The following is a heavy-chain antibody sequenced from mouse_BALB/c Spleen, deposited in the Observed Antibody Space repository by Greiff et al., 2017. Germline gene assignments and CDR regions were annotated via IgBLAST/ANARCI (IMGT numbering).Heavy chain of an antibody. CDR1: GFTFSSYA. D-gene: IGHD2-4*01. CDR2: ISSGGST. V-gene: IGHV5-6-5*01. CDR3: ARSTMITTTHFDY. Sequence: EVQLVESGGGLVKPGGSLKLSCAASGFTFSSYAMSWVRQTPEKRLEWVASISSGGSTYYPDSVKGRFTISRDNARNILYLQMSSLRSEDTAMYYCARSTMITTTHFDYWGQGTTLTVSS. J-gene: IGHJ2*01.